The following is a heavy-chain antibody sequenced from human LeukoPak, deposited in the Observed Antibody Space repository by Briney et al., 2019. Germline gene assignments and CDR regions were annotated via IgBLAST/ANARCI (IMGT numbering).Heavy chain of an antibody. J-gene: IGHJ4*02. CDR3: ARDGTRYCSGGSCYLDY. CDR1: GYTFTGYY. D-gene: IGHD2-15*01. Sequence: ASVKVSCKASGYTFTGYYMHWVRQAPGQGLEWMGWINPNSGGTNYAQKFQGRVTMTRDTSISTAHMELSRLRSDDTAVYYCARDGTRYCSGGSCYLDYWGQGTLVTVSS. V-gene: IGHV1-2*02. CDR2: INPNSGGT.